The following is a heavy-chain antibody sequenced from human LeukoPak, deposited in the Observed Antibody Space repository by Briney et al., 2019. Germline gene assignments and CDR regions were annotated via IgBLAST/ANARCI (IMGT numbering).Heavy chain of an antibody. Sequence: ASLKVSCNASRYTFTSYDINWVRQATGQGLEWMGWMNPNSANTGYAPKFHGRVTITSNTPIRPAYMEQSSLISEDTALYYCARGAVDYGDYPDWFDPWGQGTLVTVSS. CDR1: RYTFTSYD. V-gene: IGHV1-8*03. D-gene: IGHD4-17*01. CDR2: MNPNSANT. J-gene: IGHJ5*02. CDR3: ARGAVDYGDYPDWFDP.